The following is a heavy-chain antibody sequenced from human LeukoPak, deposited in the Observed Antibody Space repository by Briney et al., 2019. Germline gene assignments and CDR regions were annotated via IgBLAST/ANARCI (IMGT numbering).Heavy chain of an antibody. CDR3: ARASRLGELSLGY. D-gene: IGHD3-16*02. CDR1: GGSINNDVHY. V-gene: IGHV4-31*11. Sequence: PSETLSLTCAVSGGSINNDVHYWSWIRQHPGKGLEWIGYIYYSGTTYYNPSLKSRVTISVGTSKNQFSLQLSSVTAADTAVYYCARASRLGELSLGYWGQGTLVTVSS. CDR2: IYYSGTT. J-gene: IGHJ4*02.